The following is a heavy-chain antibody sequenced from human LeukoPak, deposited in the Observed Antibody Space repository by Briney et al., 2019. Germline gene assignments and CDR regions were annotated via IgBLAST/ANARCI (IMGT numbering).Heavy chain of an antibody. V-gene: IGHV3-74*01. D-gene: IGHD6-6*01. J-gene: IGHJ4*02. CDR1: GLTFSSHW. Sequence: GGSLRLSCAASGLTFSSHWMHWVRQAPGKGLVWVSRITNDGSSTTYADSVKGRLTISRDNSKNTLYLQMNSLRADDTAVYYCAKASGTLEYSSSFGYWGQGTLVTVSS. CDR3: AKASGTLEYSSSFGY. CDR2: ITNDGSST.